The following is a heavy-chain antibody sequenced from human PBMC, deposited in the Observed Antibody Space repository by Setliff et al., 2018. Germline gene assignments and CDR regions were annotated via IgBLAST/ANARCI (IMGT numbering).Heavy chain of an antibody. V-gene: IGHV1-69*05. D-gene: IGHD1-26*01. CDR2: TIPSFGST. Sequence: GASVKVSCKASGGTFSSYGISWVRQAPGQGLEWMGGTIPSFGSTNYAQKFQGRVTIITDESTNTAYMELSSLRSDDTAVYYCAREGVHTRSSTDYHYYMDVWGRGTTVTVSS. J-gene: IGHJ6*03. CDR3: AREGVHTRSSTDYHYYMDV. CDR1: GGTFSSYG.